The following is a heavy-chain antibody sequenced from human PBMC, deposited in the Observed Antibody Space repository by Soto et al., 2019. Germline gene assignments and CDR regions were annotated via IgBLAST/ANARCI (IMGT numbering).Heavy chain of an antibody. J-gene: IGHJ4*02. CDR3: AKASKGYTGYVLDY. D-gene: IGHD5-12*01. Sequence: EVQLLESGGGLVQPGGSLRLSCAASGFSFSGYGMSWVRQAPGQGLGWVSAISGSGSSTYYSDSVRGRFTISRDNSKNTLYLQMTSLRAEGTAVYFCAKASKGYTGYVLDYWGQGTLVAVSP. CDR2: ISGSGSST. V-gene: IGHV3-23*01. CDR1: GFSFSGYG.